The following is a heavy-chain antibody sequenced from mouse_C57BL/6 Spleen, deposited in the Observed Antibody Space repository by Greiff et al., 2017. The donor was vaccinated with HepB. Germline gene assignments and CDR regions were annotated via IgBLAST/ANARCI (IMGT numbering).Heavy chain of an antibody. CDR3: GRRREDRTTGIDY. CDR2: IYPGSGST. J-gene: IGHJ2*01. Sequence: VQLQQPGAELVKPGASVKMSCKASGYTFTSYWITWVKQRPGQGLEWIGDIYPGSGSTNYNEKFKSKATLTVDTSSSTAYMQLSSLTSEDSAVYYCGRRREDRTTGIDYWGQGTTVTVSS. V-gene: IGHV1-55*01. CDR1: GYTFTSYW. D-gene: IGHD1-1*01.